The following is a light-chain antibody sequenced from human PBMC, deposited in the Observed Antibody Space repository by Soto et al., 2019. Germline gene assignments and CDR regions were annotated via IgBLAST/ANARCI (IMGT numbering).Light chain of an antibody. Sequence: DLQMTQSPSSLSASVGDRVTITCRASHSISSYLNWYQHKPGKAPKLLIYAASSLQSGVPSRFSGSGSGTDFTLTISNLQPEDLATYYCQQTYSTVTVGGGTKVEIK. CDR3: QQTYSTVT. V-gene: IGKV1-39*01. CDR1: HSISSY. CDR2: AAS. J-gene: IGKJ4*01.